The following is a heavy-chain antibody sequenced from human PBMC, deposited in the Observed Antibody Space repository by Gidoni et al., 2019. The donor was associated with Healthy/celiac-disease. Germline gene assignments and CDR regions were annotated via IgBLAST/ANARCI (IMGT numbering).Heavy chain of an antibody. Sequence: QVQQQGAGPGRGKTTETLSRTGTVAGYSISSGYYWGWSRQPPGKGLEWIGSIYHSGRTYHAPSLKSRVTISVDTSKSQFSLQLSSVSAADTAAYYCAGERDGYFDYWGQGTLVTVSS. CDR1: GYSISSGYY. CDR3: AGERDGYFDY. V-gene: IGHV4-38-2*02. J-gene: IGHJ4*02. CDR2: IYHSGRT.